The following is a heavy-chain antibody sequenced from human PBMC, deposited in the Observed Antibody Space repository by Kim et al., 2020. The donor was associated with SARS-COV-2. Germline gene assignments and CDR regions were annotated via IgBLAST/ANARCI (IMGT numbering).Heavy chain of an antibody. J-gene: IGHJ4*02. Sequence: GGSLRLSCAASGFTFSNYWMDWVRQAPGEGLVWVSHINTDGTVSYYADSVKGRFTISRDNAKNTVYLQMSSLRAEDTAVYYCSRGIIVAPGVDYWGRGTLVTVAS. CDR2: INTDGTVS. CDR1: GFTFSNYW. V-gene: IGHV3-74*01. CDR3: SRGIIVAPGVDY. D-gene: IGHD3-22*01.